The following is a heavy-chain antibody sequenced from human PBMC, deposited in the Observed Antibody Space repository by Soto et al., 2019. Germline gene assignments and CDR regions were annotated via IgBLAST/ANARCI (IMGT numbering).Heavy chain of an antibody. CDR2: ISYDGHNK. J-gene: IGHJ4*01. Sequence: GGSLRLSCVASGFSFSNFGFHWVRQAPGKGLEWVALISYDGHNKYYADSVKGRFTISRDNSKNTLYLQMNSLRPEDTAVYYCANGFGDIGGTYHAYWGHGTLVTVSS. CDR3: ANGFGDIGGTYHAY. V-gene: IGHV3-30*18. CDR1: GFSFSNFG. D-gene: IGHD1-26*01.